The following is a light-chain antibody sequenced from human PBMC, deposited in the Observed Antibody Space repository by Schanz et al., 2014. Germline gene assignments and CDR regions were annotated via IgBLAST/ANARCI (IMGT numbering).Light chain of an antibody. V-gene: IGKV3-11*01. Sequence: EIVLTQSPATLSLSPGETATLSCRASQTVSSYLAWYQRIPGQAPRLLIYDASNRATGTPARFSGSGSGIDFTLTISSLEPEDFAVYYCQKYNSAPLTFGPGTKVDIK. J-gene: IGKJ3*01. CDR2: DAS. CDR3: QKYNSAPLT. CDR1: QTVSSY.